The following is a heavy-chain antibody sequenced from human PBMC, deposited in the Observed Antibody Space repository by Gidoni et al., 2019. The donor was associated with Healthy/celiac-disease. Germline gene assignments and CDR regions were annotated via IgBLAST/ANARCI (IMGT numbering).Heavy chain of an antibody. CDR3: ARTAAAGTSHLRY. D-gene: IGHD6-13*01. CDR1: GGSFSGSY. CDR2: INHSGST. J-gene: IGHJ4*02. V-gene: IGHV4-34*01. Sequence: QVQLQQWGAGLLKPSETLSLTCAVYGGSFSGSYWSWIRQPPGKGLAWIGEINHSGSTNYNPSLKSRVTISVDTSKNQFSLKLSSVTAADTAVYYCARTAAAGTSHLRYWGQGTLVTVSS.